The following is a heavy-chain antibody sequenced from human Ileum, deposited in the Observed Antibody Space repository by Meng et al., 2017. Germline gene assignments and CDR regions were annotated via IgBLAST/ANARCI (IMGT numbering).Heavy chain of an antibody. CDR3: ARDRGADYYYYYYGMDV. J-gene: IGHJ6*02. D-gene: IGHD4-11*01. CDR2: IWYDGSNK. Sequence: GGSLRLSCAASGFTFSSYGMHWVRQAPGKGLEWVAVIWYDGSNKYYADSVKGRFTISRDNSKNTLYLQMNSLRAEDTAVYYCARDRGADYYYYYYGMDVWGQGTTVTVSS. CDR1: GFTFSSYG. V-gene: IGHV3-33*01.